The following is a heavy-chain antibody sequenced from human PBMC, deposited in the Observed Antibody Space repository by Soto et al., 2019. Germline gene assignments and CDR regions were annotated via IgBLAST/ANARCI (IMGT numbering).Heavy chain of an antibody. J-gene: IGHJ6*02. CDR1: GFTFSSYG. V-gene: IGHV3-33*01. CDR2: IWYDGSNK. CDR3: ARDILSSSWPFYYYYYGMDV. Sequence: PGGSLRLSCAASGFTFSSYGMHWVRQAPGKGLEWVAVIWYDGSNKYYADSVKGRFTISRDNSKSTLYLQMNSLRAEDTAVYYCARDILSSSWPFYYYYYGMDVWGQGTTVTVSS. D-gene: IGHD6-13*01.